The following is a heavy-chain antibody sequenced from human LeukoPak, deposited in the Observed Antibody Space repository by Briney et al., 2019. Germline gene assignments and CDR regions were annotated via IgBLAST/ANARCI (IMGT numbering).Heavy chain of an antibody. CDR3: ATGDNGFDN. J-gene: IGHJ4*02. V-gene: IGHV4-4*07. D-gene: IGHD1-1*01. Sequence: SETLSLTCTVSGGSISTYYWSWFRQPAGKGLEWIGRFYASGSTNYNPSLKSRVTVSVDTSKNQFSLKLTSVTAADTAVYYCATGDNGFDNWGQGTLVTVSS. CDR1: GGSISTYY. CDR2: FYASGST.